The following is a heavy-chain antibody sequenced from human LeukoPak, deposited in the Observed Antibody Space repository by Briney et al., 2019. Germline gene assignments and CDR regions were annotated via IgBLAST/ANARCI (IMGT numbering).Heavy chain of an antibody. CDR3: ASQGSGYDSPIDH. D-gene: IGHD5-12*01. CDR1: GFTFSHYW. J-gene: IGHJ4*02. V-gene: IGHV3-7*01. CDR2: INQDGSQI. Sequence: GGSLRLSCVDSGFTFSHYWMSWVRQAPGKGLEWVANINQDGSQIYYVDSMEGRFTISRDNARNSLYLQMNSLRAEDTAVYYCASQGSGYDSPIDHWGQGTLVTVSS.